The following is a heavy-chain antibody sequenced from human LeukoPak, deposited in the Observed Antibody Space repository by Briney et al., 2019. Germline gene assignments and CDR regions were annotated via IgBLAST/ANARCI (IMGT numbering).Heavy chain of an antibody. CDR1: GFTFSSYS. J-gene: IGHJ4*02. CDR2: ISSSSSYI. Sequence: GGSLRLSCAASGFTFSSYSMNWVRQAPGKGLEWVSSISSSSSYIYYADSVKGRFAISRDNAKNSLSLQKNSLRAEDTAVYYCARGPRHFDYWGQGTLVTVSS. V-gene: IGHV3-21*01. CDR3: ARGPRHFDY.